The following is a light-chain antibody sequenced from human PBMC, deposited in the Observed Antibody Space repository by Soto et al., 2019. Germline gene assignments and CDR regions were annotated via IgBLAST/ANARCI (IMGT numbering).Light chain of an antibody. CDR3: QQYGSSSLT. CDR2: GAS. J-gene: IGKJ4*01. V-gene: IGKV3-20*01. Sequence: EIVLTQSPGTLSLSPGERATLSCRAIQSVSSSSLAWYQQKPGQAPRLLIYGASSRATGIPDRFSGSGSGTDFTLTISRLEPEDFAVYYCQQYGSSSLTFGGGTKV. CDR1: QSVSSSS.